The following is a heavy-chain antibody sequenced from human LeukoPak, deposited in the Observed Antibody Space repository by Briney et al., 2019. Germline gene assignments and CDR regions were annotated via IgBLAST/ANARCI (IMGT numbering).Heavy chain of an antibody. CDR3: TRSESGTYKGGFDF. J-gene: IGHJ4*02. Sequence: GGSLRLSCAASGFTVSSNYMSWVRQAPGKGLEWVSVIYSGGSTYYADSVKGRFTISRDNSKNTLYLQMNSLKTEDTAVYYCTRSESGTYKGGFDFWGQGTLVTVSS. D-gene: IGHD1-26*01. CDR2: IYSGGST. CDR1: GFTVSSNY. V-gene: IGHV3-66*01.